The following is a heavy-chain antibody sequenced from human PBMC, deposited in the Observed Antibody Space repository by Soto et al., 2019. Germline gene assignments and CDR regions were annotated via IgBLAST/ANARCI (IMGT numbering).Heavy chain of an antibody. CDR2: ISLDGGSA. CDR3: AKVSDYDFWSGYYVPYYYYGMDV. Sequence: PGGSLRLSCAASGFTFSSSAMNWVRQAPGKGLEWVSGISLDGGSAYYADSVKGRFTTSRDNSKNTLYLEMNSLRAEDTVVYYCAKVSDYDFWSGYYVPYYYYGMDVWGLGTTVTVSS. D-gene: IGHD3-3*01. V-gene: IGHV3-23*01. J-gene: IGHJ6*02. CDR1: GFTFSSSA.